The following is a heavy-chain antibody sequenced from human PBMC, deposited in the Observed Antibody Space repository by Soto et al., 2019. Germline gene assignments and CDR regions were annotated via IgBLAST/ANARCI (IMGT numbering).Heavy chain of an antibody. V-gene: IGHV5-51*01. D-gene: IGHD2-15*01. J-gene: IGHJ6*02. Sequence: PGESLKISCQGSGFTFAIYWISWVRQMPGKGLEWMGVIYPRDSDTRYSPSFQGQVTISADKSISTAYLQWSTLQASDTAVYYCARSSPSEDLPYYYGMDVWGQGTTVTVSS. CDR2: IYPRDSDT. CDR3: ARSSPSEDLPYYYGMDV. CDR1: GFTFAIYW.